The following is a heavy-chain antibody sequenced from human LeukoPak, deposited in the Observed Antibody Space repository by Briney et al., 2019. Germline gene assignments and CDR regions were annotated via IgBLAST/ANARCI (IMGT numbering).Heavy chain of an antibody. J-gene: IGHJ4*02. CDR3: AREVSDSSSWYGSYYFDY. CDR2: IYHSGST. V-gene: IGHV4-38-2*02. D-gene: IGHD6-13*01. CDR1: GYSISSGYY. Sequence: SETLSLTCTVSGYSISSGYYWGWIRQPPGRGLEWIGSIYHSGSTYYNPSLKSRVTISVDTSKNQFSLKLSSVTAADTAVYYCAREVSDSSSWYGSYYFDYWGQGTLVTVSS.